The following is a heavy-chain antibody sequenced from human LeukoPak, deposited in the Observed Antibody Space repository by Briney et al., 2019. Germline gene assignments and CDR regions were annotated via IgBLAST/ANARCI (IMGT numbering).Heavy chain of an antibody. CDR2: INRNSGGT. J-gene: IGHJ5*02. D-gene: IGHD3-9*01. CDR3: ARGGDILTGYYRTLYNWFDP. V-gene: IGHV1-2*02. Sequence: ASVEVSCKASGYTFTGYYMHWVRQAPGQGLEWMGWINRNSGGTNYAQKFQGRVTMTRDTSISTAYMELSRLRSDDTAVYYCARGGDILTGYYRTLYNWFDPWGQGTLVTVSS. CDR1: GYTFTGYY.